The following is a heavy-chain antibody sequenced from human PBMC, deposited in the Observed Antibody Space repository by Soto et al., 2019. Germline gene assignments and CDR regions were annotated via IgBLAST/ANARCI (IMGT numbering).Heavy chain of an antibody. CDR2: IGTAGDT. V-gene: IGHV3-13*04. Sequence: PGGSLRLSCAASGFTFSSYDMHWVRQATGKGLEWVSAIGTAGDTYYPGSVKGRFTISRENAKNSLYLQMNSLRAGDTAVYYCARGLPTAYGSGSSPGMDVWGQGTKVTVSS. J-gene: IGHJ6*02. D-gene: IGHD3-10*01. CDR3: ARGLPTAYGSGSSPGMDV. CDR1: GFTFSSYD.